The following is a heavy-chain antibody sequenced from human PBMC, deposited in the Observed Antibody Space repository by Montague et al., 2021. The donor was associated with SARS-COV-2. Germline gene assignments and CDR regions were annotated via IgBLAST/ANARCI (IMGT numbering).Heavy chain of an antibody. CDR2: TYYSGST. CDR3: VRQPGQWLPREWFWFDP. J-gene: IGHJ5*02. Sequence: SETLSLTCAVSSGPINYYYLSWIRQSPGKGLEWIGSTYYSGSTYYNPSLKSRFTISVDTSKNQSSLKLSTVTAADTAVCYCVRQPGQWLPREWFWFDPGGKGTLVTVSS. V-gene: IGHV4-59*05. D-gene: IGHD6-19*01. CDR1: SGPINYYY.